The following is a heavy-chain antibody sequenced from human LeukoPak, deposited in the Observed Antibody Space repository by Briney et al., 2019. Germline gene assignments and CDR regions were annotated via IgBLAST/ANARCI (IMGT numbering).Heavy chain of an antibody. V-gene: IGHV3-23*01. CDR3: AKDPANQLLYPAHFSH. CDR2: ISGSGVST. CDR1: GFTFSSYV. D-gene: IGHD2-2*01. J-gene: IGHJ1*01. Sequence: PGGSLRLSCAVSGFTFSSYVMNWVRQAPGKGLEWVSAISGSGVSTSYADSVKGRFTISRDNSKNTLYLHMNSLRAEDTAIYFCAKDPANQLLYPAHFSHWGQGTLVTVSS.